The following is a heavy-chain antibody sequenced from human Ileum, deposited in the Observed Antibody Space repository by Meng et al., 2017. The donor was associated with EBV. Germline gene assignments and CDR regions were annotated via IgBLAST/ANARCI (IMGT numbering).Heavy chain of an antibody. CDR2: IYYSGTT. V-gene: IGHV4-28*01. J-gene: IGHJ4*02. Sequence: GQLQESVPGLANPPDPLSLTCVVSGYSISTSSWCGWIRQPPGKGLEWIGHIYYSGTTYNNPSLNSRVTMSIDPSKNQFSLKLSSVTAVDTAVXYCARNSESGSYIDYWGLGTLVTVSS. CDR3: ARNSESGSYIDY. D-gene: IGHD1-26*01. CDR1: GYSISTSSW.